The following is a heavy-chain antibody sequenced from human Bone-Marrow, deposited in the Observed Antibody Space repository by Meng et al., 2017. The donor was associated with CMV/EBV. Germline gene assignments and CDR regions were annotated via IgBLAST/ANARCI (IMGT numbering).Heavy chain of an antibody. CDR3: AKAFSASWYREYYDD. D-gene: IGHD6-13*01. Sequence: GESLKISCAASGFTFSSYSMNWVRQAPGKGLEWVAVIWYDGSNKYYADSVKGRFTVSRDNSKNTLYLQMNSLRAEDTAVYYCAKAFSASWYREYYDDWGQGTLVTVSS. J-gene: IGHJ4*02. CDR2: IWYDGSNK. V-gene: IGHV3-33*03. CDR1: GFTFSSYS.